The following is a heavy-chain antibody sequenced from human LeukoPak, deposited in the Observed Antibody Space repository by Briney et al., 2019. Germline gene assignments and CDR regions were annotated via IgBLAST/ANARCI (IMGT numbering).Heavy chain of an antibody. J-gene: IGHJ4*02. CDR1: GFTFSNYW. CDR3: AEATYTTDF. Sequence: GGSLRLSCAASGFTFSNYWMSWVRQAPGKGLEWLAFISNDGGNEYYAGSVKGRFTISRDNSKNTLHLHMNSLRSEDTAVYFCAEATYTTDFWGQGTLVTVSS. V-gene: IGHV3-30*02. CDR2: ISNDGGNE. D-gene: IGHD1-14*01.